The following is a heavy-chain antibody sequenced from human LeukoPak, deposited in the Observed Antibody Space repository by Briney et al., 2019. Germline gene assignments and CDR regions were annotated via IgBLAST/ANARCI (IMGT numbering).Heavy chain of an antibody. CDR1: GGSFSGYY. J-gene: IGHJ4*02. CDR3: ARGLLGVVDY. Sequence: SETLSLTCAVYGGSFSGYYWSWIRQPPGKGLEWIGEINHSGSTNYNPSLKSRVTISVDTSKNQFSLKLGSVTAADTAVYYCARGLLGVVDYWGQGTLVTVSS. V-gene: IGHV4-34*01. D-gene: IGHD2-2*01. CDR2: INHSGST.